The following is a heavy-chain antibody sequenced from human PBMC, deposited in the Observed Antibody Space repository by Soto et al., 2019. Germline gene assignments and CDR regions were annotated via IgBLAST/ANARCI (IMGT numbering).Heavy chain of an antibody. CDR1: GASVSSTYW. D-gene: IGHD3-10*01. CDR3: ARRYYGSGSAFDP. Sequence: SETLSLTCAVSGASVSSTYWWSWVRQPPGKGPEWIGEINHRGSANYNPSLKSRVTISVDTSKNQFSLKLSSVTAADTAVYYCARRYYGSGSAFDPWGQGTLVTVSS. J-gene: IGHJ5*02. V-gene: IGHV4-4*02. CDR2: INHRGSA.